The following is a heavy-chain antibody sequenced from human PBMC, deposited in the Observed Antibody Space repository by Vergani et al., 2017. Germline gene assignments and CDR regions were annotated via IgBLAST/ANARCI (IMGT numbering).Heavy chain of an antibody. V-gene: IGHV3-7*01. CDR3: ARDSVLVGIPRRGKPSGIDY. D-gene: IGHD2-8*02. CDR2: IKQDGSEK. J-gene: IGHJ4*02. CDR1: GFTFSSYW. Sequence: EVQLVESGGGLVQPGGSLRLSCAASGFTFSSYWMSWVRQAPGKGLEWVANIKQDGSEKYYVDSVKGRFTISRDNAKNSLYLQMNSLRAEDTAVYYCARDSVLVGIPRRGKPSGIDYWGQGTLVTVSS.